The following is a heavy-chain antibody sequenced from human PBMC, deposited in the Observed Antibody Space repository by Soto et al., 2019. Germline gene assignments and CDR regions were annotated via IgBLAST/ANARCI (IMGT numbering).Heavy chain of an antibody. J-gene: IGHJ4*02. Sequence: GGSLRLSCAASGFTFSSYEMNWVRQAPGKGLEWVSYISTSASTIYYADSVKGRFTISRDNAKNSLYLQMNRLRAEDTAVYYCAREADRQNNLDHWGQGTLVTVS. D-gene: IGHD1-20*01. V-gene: IGHV3-48*03. CDR3: AREADRQNNLDH. CDR1: GFTFSSYE. CDR2: ISTSASTI.